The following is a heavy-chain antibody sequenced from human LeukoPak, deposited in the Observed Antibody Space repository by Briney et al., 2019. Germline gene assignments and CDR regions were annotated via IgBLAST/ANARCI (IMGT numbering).Heavy chain of an antibody. Sequence: SETLSLTCTVSGYSISSTYYWGWIRQPPGQGLQWIGSIYYSGTTYYNPSLKSRVTMSVDTSKNQFSLKLSSVTVADTAVYYCARSYCGGDCYSLGWFDPWGQGALVTVS. D-gene: IGHD2-21*01. CDR1: GYSISSTYY. CDR3: ARSYCGGDCYSLGWFDP. V-gene: IGHV4-38-2*02. J-gene: IGHJ5*02. CDR2: IYYSGTT.